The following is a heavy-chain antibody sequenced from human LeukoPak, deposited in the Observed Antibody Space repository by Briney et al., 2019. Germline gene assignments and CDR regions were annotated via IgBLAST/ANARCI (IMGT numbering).Heavy chain of an antibody. CDR3: TTEAYDFWSGYYIREYYYYMDV. Sequence: GGSLRLSCAASGFTFSNAWMSWVCQAPGKGLEWVGRIKSKTDGGTTDYAAPVKGRFTISRDDSKNTLYLQMNSLKTEDTAVYYCTTEAYDFWSGYYIREYYYYMDVWGKGTTVTVSS. D-gene: IGHD3-3*01. CDR1: GFTFSNAW. J-gene: IGHJ6*03. V-gene: IGHV3-15*01. CDR2: IKSKTDGGTT.